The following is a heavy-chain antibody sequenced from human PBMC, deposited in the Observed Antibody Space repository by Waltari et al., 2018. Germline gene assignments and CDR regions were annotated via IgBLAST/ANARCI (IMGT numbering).Heavy chain of an antibody. J-gene: IGHJ6*02. CDR3: ARGHGTRGGYYYGMDV. V-gene: IGHV1-8*02. D-gene: IGHD1-26*01. Sequence: QVQLVQSGAEVKKPGASVKVSCKASGYTFTSYDINWVRQATGQGLEWMGWRNPKGGNTGKAKKFQGRVTMTRNTSISTAYRELRSLRSEDTAVYYCARGHGTRGGYYYGMDVWGQGTTVTVSS. CDR2: RNPKGGNT. CDR1: GYTFTSYD.